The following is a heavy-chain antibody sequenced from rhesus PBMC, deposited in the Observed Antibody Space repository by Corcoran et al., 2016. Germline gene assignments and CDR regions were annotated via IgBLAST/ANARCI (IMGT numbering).Heavy chain of an antibody. CDR3: ARGRGWYYFDY. J-gene: IGHJ4*01. CDR2: INRGGSN. D-gene: IGHD6-31*01. CDR1: GYSISSGYY. Sequence: QVQLQESGPGLVKPSETLSLTCAVSGYSISSGYYWGWIRQPPGKGLEWVGHINRGGSNNLNPSLKSLVTISTATAKNQFSLKLSSVTAADTAVYYGARGRGWYYFDYWGQGVLVTVSS. V-gene: IGHV4S14*01.